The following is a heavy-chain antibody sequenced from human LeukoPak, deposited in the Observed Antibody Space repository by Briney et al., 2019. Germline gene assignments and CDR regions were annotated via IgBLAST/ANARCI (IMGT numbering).Heavy chain of an antibody. V-gene: IGHV1-69*13. D-gene: IGHD6-13*01. J-gene: IGHJ4*02. CDR2: IIPIYGTT. CDR1: GGTFSSYA. Sequence: ASVKVSCKASGGTFSSYAVIWVRQAPGQGLEWMGGIIPIYGTTDYAQKFQGRVTITADDSTGTAYMELSSLRSEDTAVYYCSRASSSWYYNYFDYWGQGTLVTVSS. CDR3: SRASSSWYYNYFDY.